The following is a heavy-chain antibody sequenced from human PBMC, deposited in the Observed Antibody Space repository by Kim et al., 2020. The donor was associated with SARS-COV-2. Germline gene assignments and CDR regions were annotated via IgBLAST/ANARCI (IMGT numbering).Heavy chain of an antibody. CDR1: GFTFSSYG. D-gene: IGHD2-15*01. Sequence: GGSLRLSCAASGFTFSSYGMHWVRQAPGKGLEWVAVIWYDGSNKYYADSVKGRFTISRDNSKNTLYLQMNSLRAEDTAVYYCARDRRIRPKSPSVAAPIDYWGQGNLVTVSS. CDR2: IWYDGSNK. J-gene: IGHJ4*02. V-gene: IGHV3-33*01. CDR3: ARDRRIRPKSPSVAAPIDY.